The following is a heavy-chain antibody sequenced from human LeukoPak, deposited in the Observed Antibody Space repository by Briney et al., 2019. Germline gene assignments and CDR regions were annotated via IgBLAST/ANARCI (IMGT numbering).Heavy chain of an antibody. CDR2: IYTSGST. Sequence: PSETLSLTCTVSGGSIKDYYWSWIRQPAGKGLEWIGRIYTSGSTNYNSPLKSRVTMSVDTSNNQFSLKLNSVTAADTAVYYCARESKSYDGSGYFHDYWGQGTLVTVSS. CDR1: GGSIKDYY. CDR3: ARESKSYDGSGYFHDY. V-gene: IGHV4-4*07. D-gene: IGHD3-22*01. J-gene: IGHJ4*02.